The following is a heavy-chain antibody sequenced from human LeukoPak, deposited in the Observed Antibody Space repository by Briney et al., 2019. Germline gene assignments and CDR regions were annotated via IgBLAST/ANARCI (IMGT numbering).Heavy chain of an antibody. J-gene: IGHJ4*02. CDR3: AREVSVWGSYRYPSYYFDY. CDR2: IYCSGST. V-gene: IGHV4-61*01. D-gene: IGHD3-16*02. CDR1: GGSVSSGSYY. Sequence: SETLSLTCTVSGGSVSSGSYYWSWIRQPPGKGLEWIGYIYCSGSTNYNPSLKSRVTISVDTSKNQFSLKLSSVTAADTAVYYCAREVSVWGSYRYPSYYFDYWGQGTLVTVSS.